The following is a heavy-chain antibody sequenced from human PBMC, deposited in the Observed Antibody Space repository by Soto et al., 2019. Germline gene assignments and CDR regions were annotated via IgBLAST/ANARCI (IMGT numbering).Heavy chain of an antibody. J-gene: IGHJ3*02. Sequence: QITLKESGPPLVKPTQTLTLTCNFSGFSLTTTGVGVGWIRQPPGKALECLALIYWDDDKRYSPTLKIRHTITKDTSKNQVVLTLANMDTVDTPTYYCAHRLVSHLAAFDIWGQGTLVTVTS. V-gene: IGHV2-5*02. CDR2: IYWDDDK. D-gene: IGHD2-15*01. CDR3: AHRLVSHLAAFDI. CDR1: GFSLTTTGVG.